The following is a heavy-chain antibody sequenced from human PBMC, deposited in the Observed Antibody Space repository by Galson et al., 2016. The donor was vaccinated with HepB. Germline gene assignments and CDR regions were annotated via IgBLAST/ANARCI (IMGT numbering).Heavy chain of an antibody. CDR1: GLSVSINY. CDR2: IYSGGST. D-gene: IGHD6-13*01. J-gene: IGHJ6*04. CDR3: VQGSTEPAV. V-gene: IGHV3-53*01. Sequence: SLRLSCAASGLSVSINYMSWVRQAPGKGLEWVSVIYSGGSTFYADSVKGRFTISRDNSKNALSLQMTGLRAEDTAVYYCVQGSTEPAVWGKGTTVIVSS.